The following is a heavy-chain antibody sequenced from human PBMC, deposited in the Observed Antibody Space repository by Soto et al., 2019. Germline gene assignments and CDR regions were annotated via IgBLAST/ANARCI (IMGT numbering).Heavy chain of an antibody. CDR3: ARDAARNYYDSSGYYRPDAFDI. CDR2: INHSGST. CDR1: GGSFSGYY. D-gene: IGHD3-22*01. V-gene: IGHV4-34*01. Sequence: KTSETLSLTCAVYGGSFSGYYWSWIRQPPGKGLEWIGEINHSGSTNYNPSLKSRVTISVDTSKNQFSLKLSSVTAADTAVYYCARDAARNYYDSSGYYRPDAFDIWGQGTMVT. J-gene: IGHJ3*02.